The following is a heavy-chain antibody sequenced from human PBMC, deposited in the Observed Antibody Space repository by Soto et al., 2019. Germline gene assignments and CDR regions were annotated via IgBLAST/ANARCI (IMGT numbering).Heavy chain of an antibody. D-gene: IGHD2-2*01. J-gene: IGHJ6*02. CDR2: IYYSGST. CDR3: ARFNYCVSTSCCYYYGLDV. CDR1: GGSISSYY. V-gene: IGHV4-59*01. Sequence: SETLSLACTVSGGSISSYYWSWIRQPPGKGLEWIGYIYYSGSTNYNPSLKSRVTISVDTSKNQFSLKLRSVSAADTAVYYCARFNYCVSTSCCYYYGLDVWGQGTTVTVS.